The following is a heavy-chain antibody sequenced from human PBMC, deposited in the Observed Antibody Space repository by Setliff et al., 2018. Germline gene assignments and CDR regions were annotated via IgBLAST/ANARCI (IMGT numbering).Heavy chain of an antibody. V-gene: IGHV3-53*01. Sequence: PGGSLRLSCVVSGITISNNFWSWVRQAPGKGLEWVSIIFNDGSTYYADSVRGRFTISRDISTSTLYLHMNSLRAEDTAVYYCVRDPPGSGFAFESWGQGTLVTVSS. CDR1: GITISNNF. CDR2: IFNDGST. CDR3: VRDPPGSGFAFES. J-gene: IGHJ4*02. D-gene: IGHD6-19*01.